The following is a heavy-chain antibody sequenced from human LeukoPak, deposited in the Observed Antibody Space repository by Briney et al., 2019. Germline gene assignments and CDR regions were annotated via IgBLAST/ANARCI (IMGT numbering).Heavy chain of an antibody. CDR1: GGSITFGSYY. D-gene: IGHD3-16*02. J-gene: IGHJ4*02. CDR2: IYTSGRT. CDR3: ARARVIPASFDD. V-gene: IGHV4-61*02. Sequence: SETLSLTCTVSGGSITFGSYYWTWIRQPAGKGLEWIGRIYTSGRTFYNPSLKSRVTISMDTSMNQFSLRLNSVTAADTAVYYCARARVIPASFDDWGQGALITVSS.